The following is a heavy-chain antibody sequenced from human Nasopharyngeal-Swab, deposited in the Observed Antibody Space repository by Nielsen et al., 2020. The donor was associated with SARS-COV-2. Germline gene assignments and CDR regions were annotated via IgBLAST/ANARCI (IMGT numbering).Heavy chain of an antibody. CDR3: ARRPTTVTTWWFDP. V-gene: IGHV1-18*01. D-gene: IGHD4-11*01. CDR1: GYTFTSYG. Sequence: ASVKVSCKASGYTFTSYGISWVRQAPGQGLEWMGWISAYNGNTNYAQKLQGRVTMTTDTSTSTAYMELRSLRSDDTAVYYCARRPTTVTTWWFDPWGQGTLVTVSS. J-gene: IGHJ5*02. CDR2: ISAYNGNT.